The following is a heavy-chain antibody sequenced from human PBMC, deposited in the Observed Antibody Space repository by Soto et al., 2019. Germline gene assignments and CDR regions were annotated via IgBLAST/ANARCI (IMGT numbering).Heavy chain of an antibody. CDR3: ARDPKTSGGQHWAFNYFDS. CDR1: GFVFSTND. J-gene: IGHJ4*02. Sequence: PGGSLRLSCAAAGFVFSTNDMHWVRQATGKGLEWVSGSGRVGDTYYAGSVKGRFTVSREDAKNSLYLQMNTLTVEDTAVYYCARDPKTSGGQHWAFNYFDSWGQGTLVTVSS. D-gene: IGHD7-27*01. V-gene: IGHV3-13*01. CDR2: SGRVGDT.